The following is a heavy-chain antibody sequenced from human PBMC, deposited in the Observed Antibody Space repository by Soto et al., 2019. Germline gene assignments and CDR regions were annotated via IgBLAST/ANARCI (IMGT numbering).Heavy chain of an antibody. V-gene: IGHV3-23*01. D-gene: IGHD3-10*01. CDR3: ATSNYGERD. J-gene: IGHJ4*02. CDR1: GFTLSEYG. Sequence: ELQVLESGGGLVQPGGSLRLTCAASGFTLSEYGTSWVRQAPGKGLEWVSFVSGSGDSTYYTDSVKGRFTISRDSSKNTVCLQMNSPRAEDTAVYYCATSNYGERDWGQGTLVTVSS. CDR2: VSGSGDST.